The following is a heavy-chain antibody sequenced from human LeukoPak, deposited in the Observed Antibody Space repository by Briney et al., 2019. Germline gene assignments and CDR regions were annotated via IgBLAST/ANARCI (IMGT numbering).Heavy chain of an antibody. CDR2: IRSKAYGETA. J-gene: IGHJ4*02. Sequence: GGSLRLSCTASGFTFGDYAMSWIRQAPGKGLEWVGSIRSKAYGETADYAASVKGRFTISRDDSKAIAYLQMNSLKTEDTAVYHCTRDRGAYNLYDYWGQGTLVTVSS. CDR3: TRDRGAYNLYDY. V-gene: IGHV3-49*03. D-gene: IGHD1-1*01. CDR1: GFTFGDYA.